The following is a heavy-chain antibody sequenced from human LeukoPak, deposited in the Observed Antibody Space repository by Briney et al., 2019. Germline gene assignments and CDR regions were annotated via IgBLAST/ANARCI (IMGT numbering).Heavy chain of an antibody. CDR1: GFTFSSYA. D-gene: IGHD3-10*01. J-gene: IGHJ4*02. Sequence: GGSLGLSCAASGFTFSSYAMGWVRQAPGKGLEWFSAISGNSGSDTYYADAVKGRFTISRDNSKTTLYLEMNSLRAEDTAVYYCAKGSSSGRPYFFDYWGQGSLVAVSS. CDR3: AKGSSSGRPYFFDY. CDR2: ISGNSGSDT. V-gene: IGHV3-23*01.